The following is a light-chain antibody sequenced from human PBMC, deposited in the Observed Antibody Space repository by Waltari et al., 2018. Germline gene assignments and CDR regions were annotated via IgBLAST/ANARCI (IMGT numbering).Light chain of an antibody. J-gene: IGKJ1*01. CDR3: QHYVNLPAT. V-gene: IGKV3-20*01. CDR1: QSLNRA. CDR2: NVF. Sequence: IVLTKSPGTLSMSPGEGVTLSCRASQSLNRALAWYQQKPGQAPRLLIYNVFNRATDIPDRFSGSGSGTEFSLTISRLEPEDFAVYYCQHYVNLPATFGQGTRVEIK.